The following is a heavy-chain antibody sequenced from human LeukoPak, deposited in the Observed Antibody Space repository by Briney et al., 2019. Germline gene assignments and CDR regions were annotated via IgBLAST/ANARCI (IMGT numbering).Heavy chain of an antibody. CDR3: ARGDGYNFFDY. Sequence: GGSLSLSCAVSGFSVTNNYMRWVRQAPGKGLEWVSVFYVGGATYYAGSVKGRFTISRDNSENPLYLQMKSLRAEDTAVYYCARGDGYNFFDYWGQGTLVTVSS. V-gene: IGHV3-53*01. J-gene: IGHJ4*02. D-gene: IGHD5-24*01. CDR1: GFSVTNNY. CDR2: FYVGGAT.